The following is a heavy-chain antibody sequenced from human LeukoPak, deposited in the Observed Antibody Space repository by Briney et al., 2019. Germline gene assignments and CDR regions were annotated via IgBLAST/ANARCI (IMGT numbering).Heavy chain of an antibody. CDR3: ARGLGGSERFDY. CDR1: GGSISSGDYY. D-gene: IGHD1-26*01. J-gene: IGHJ4*02. Sequence: SQTLSLTCTVSGGSISSGDYYWSWIRQPPGKGLEWIGYIYYSGSTYYNPSLKSRVTISVDTSKDQFSLKLSSVTAADTAVYYCARGLGGSERFDYWGQGTLVTVSS. V-gene: IGHV4-30-4*08. CDR2: IYYSGST.